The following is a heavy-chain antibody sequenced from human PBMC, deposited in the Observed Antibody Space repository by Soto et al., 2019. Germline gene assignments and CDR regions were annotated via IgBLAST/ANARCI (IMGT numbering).Heavy chain of an antibody. CDR3: ARARIFYGLDV. Sequence: QVQLVQSGAEVKKPGASVKVSCKASGYTFTSFGISWVRQAPGQGLEWMGWINAYNVYNGNTNYAQNLQVRVTMTTDTSTSTAYMELRSLRSDDTAVYYCARARIFYGLDVWGHGTTVTVSS. CDR1: GYTFTSFG. CDR2: INAYNVYNGNT. D-gene: IGHD2-15*01. V-gene: IGHV1-18*01. J-gene: IGHJ6*02.